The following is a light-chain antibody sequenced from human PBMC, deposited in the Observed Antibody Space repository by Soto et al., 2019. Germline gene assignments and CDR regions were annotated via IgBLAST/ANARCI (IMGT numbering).Light chain of an antibody. J-gene: IGKJ5*01. CDR3: HQRSNWPPDT. V-gene: IGKV3-11*01. CDR2: GAS. Sequence: EIVFTQSPDTLSLSPGEGASPSCRASQSVHTFLAWYQQKPGQPPRLLIYGASTRATGVPARFSGSGSRTDFTLTISSLEPEDFAVYYCHQRSNWPPDTFGEGTRLAIK. CDR1: QSVHTF.